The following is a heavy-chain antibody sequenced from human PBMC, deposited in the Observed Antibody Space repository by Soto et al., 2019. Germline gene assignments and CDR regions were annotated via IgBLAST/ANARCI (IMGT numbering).Heavy chain of an antibody. V-gene: IGHV3-49*03. CDR2: IRSKAYGGTT. J-gene: IGHJ4*02. CDR3: TRAGQLRFSSNFDY. Sequence: GGSLRLSCTASGFTFGDYAMSWFRQAPGKGLEWVGFIRSKAYGGTTEYAASVKGRFTISRDDSKSIAYLQMNSLKTEDTAVYYCTRAGQLRFSSNFDYWGQGTLVTVSS. D-gene: IGHD3-3*01. CDR1: GFTFGDYA.